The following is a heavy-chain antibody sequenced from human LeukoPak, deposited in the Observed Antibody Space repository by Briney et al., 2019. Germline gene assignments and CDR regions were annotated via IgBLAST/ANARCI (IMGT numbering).Heavy chain of an antibody. CDR3: AKDRIISYCSGGSCYLGYWYFDL. CDR2: IKRDGSQK. Sequence: GGSLRLSCAASGFTFSSYWMSWVRQAPGKGLEWVANIKRDGSQKYYVDSVKGRFTISRDNAKSSLYLQMNSLRAEDTAVYYCAKDRIISYCSGGSCYLGYWYFDLWGRGTLVTVSS. D-gene: IGHD2-15*01. CDR1: GFTFSSYW. V-gene: IGHV3-7*01. J-gene: IGHJ2*01.